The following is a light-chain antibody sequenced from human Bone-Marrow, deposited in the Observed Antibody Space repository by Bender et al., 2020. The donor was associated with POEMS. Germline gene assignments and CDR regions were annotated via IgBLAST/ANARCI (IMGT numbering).Light chain of an antibody. CDR2: EVT. J-gene: IGLJ2*01. Sequence: QSALTQPASVSGSPGQSITISCTGISGDVGSYDLVSWYQQHPGKAPKLMIYEVTKRPSGVSYRFSGSKSGNTASLTVSGLQAEDEADYYCSSYAGSNNLEVFGGGTKLTVL. CDR1: SGDVGSYDL. V-gene: IGLV2-23*02. CDR3: SSYAGSNNLEV.